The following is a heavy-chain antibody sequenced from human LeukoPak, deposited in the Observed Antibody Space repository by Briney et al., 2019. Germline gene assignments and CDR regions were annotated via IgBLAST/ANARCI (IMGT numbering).Heavy chain of an antibody. CDR1: GGSISSGGYY. V-gene: IGHV4-31*03. Sequence: SETLSLTCTVSGGSISSGGYYWRWLRQHPGRGLEWIAYIYYRGSTYYNPSLKSRLTITVDTSKNQFSLKLSSVTAADTAVYYCARSRRNHYYDSSGYGYWGRGTLVTVSS. J-gene: IGHJ4*02. CDR3: ARSRRNHYYDSSGYGY. CDR2: IYYRGST. D-gene: IGHD3-22*01.